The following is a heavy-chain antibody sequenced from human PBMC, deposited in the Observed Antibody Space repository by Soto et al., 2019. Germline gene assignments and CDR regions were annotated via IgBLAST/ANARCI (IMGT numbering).Heavy chain of an antibody. D-gene: IGHD4-17*01. V-gene: IGHV3-23*01. J-gene: IGHJ6*02. Sequence: GGSLRLSCAASGFTFSSYAMSWVRQAPGKGLEWVSAISGSGGNKYYADSVKGRFTISRDNSKNTLYLQMNSLRAEDTAVYYCARGDYGDYYYYGMDVWGQGTTVTAP. CDR1: GFTFSSYA. CDR3: ARGDYGDYYYYGMDV. CDR2: ISGSGGNK.